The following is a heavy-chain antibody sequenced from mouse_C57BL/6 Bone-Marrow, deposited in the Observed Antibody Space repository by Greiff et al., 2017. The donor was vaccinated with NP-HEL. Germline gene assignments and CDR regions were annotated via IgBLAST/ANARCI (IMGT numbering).Heavy chain of an antibody. V-gene: IGHV5-9-1*02. Sequence: EVKLVESGEGLVKPGGSLKLSCAASGFSFSSYAMSWFRQTPAKRLEWVAYISSGGDYIYYADPVQGRFTISRDTARNNLYLQMSSLKSEDTAMYYCTRRVVAYWYFDVWGTGTTVTVSS. J-gene: IGHJ1*03. CDR3: TRRVVAYWYFDV. D-gene: IGHD1-1*01. CDR1: GFSFSSYA. CDR2: ISSGGDYI.